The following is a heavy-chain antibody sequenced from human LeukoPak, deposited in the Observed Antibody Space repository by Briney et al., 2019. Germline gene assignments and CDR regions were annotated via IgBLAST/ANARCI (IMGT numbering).Heavy chain of an antibody. CDR3: GRSGDFWSGSGVAY. D-gene: IGHD3-3*01. J-gene: IGHJ4*02. CDR2: IKSDGNIT. Sequence: GGSLRLSCAASGFTFRNYWMYWVRQAPGKGLVWVSQIKSDGNITNYADSVKGRFTISRDNAKNTLFLQMNSLRAEDTAVYYCGRSGDFWSGSGVAYWGQGTLVTVSS. CDR1: GFTFRNYW. V-gene: IGHV3-74*01.